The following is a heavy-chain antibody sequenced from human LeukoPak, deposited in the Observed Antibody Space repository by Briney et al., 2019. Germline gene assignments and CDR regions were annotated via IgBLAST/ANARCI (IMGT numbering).Heavy chain of an antibody. V-gene: IGHV4-59*08. CDR3: ARHNTQKYVADY. CDR2: VSYSGST. Sequence: GSLRLSCAASGFTFSSYWMSWIRQPPGKGLEWIGYVSYSGSTNYNPSLKSRVTISVDTSKNQFSLKLSSVTAADTAMYYCARHNTQKYVADYWGQGTLVTVSS. CDR1: GFTFSSYW. D-gene: IGHD2-2*01. J-gene: IGHJ4*02.